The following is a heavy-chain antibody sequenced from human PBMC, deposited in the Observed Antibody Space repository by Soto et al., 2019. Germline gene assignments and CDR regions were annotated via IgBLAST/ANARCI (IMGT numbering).Heavy chain of an antibody. D-gene: IGHD6-13*01. Sequence: SGPMLVNPTQTLTLTCTFSGFSLSTSGMCVSWIRQPPGKALEWLSLIDWDDDKYYSTTLKTRLTISKDTSKNQVVLTMTNMDPVDTATYYCARTQFSSSWYNWFDPWGQGTLVTVS. CDR3: ARTQFSSSWYNWFDP. CDR2: IDWDDDK. V-gene: IGHV2-70*01. J-gene: IGHJ5*02. CDR1: GFSLSTSGMC.